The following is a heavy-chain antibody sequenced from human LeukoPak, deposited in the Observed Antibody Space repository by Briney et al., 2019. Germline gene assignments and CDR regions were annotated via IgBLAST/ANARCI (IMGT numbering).Heavy chain of an antibody. Sequence: GGSLRLSCAASGFTFDDYAMHWVRQAPGKGLEWVSGISWNSGSIGYADSVKGRFTISRDNAKNSLYLQMNSLRAEDTALYYCVKDKAGLLDYWGQGTLVTVSS. D-gene: IGHD2/OR15-2a*01. CDR2: ISWNSGSI. CDR3: VKDKAGLLDY. V-gene: IGHV3-9*01. J-gene: IGHJ4*02. CDR1: GFTFDDYA.